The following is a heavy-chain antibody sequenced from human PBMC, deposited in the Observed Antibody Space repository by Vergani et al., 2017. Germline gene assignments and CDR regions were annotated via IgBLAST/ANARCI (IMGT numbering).Heavy chain of an antibody. Sequence: QVQLVQSGAEVKKPGSSVKVSCKASGGPFSSYAISWVRQAPGQGLEWMGGIIPIFGTATYAQKFQGRVPITADESTSTAYMELSSLRSEDTAVSYCARRSGSYLLHLGYWGQGTLVTVSS. D-gene: IGHD1-26*01. J-gene: IGHJ4*02. V-gene: IGHV1-69*01. CDR1: GGPFSSYA. CDR2: IIPIFGTA. CDR3: ARRSGSYLLHLGY.